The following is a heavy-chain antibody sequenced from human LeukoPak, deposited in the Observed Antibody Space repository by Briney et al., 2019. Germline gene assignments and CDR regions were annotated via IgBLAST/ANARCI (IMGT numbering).Heavy chain of an antibody. Sequence: GGSLRVSCAASGFTFSSYGMSWVRQAPGKGLEWVATISGSGYNTYYADSVKGRFTISRDNSANTLFLHMSSLRAEDTALYYCAKHSGSYFIYYVDSWGQGTLVTVSS. CDR2: ISGSGYNT. CDR1: GFTFSSYG. D-gene: IGHD1-26*01. CDR3: AKHSGSYFIYYVDS. V-gene: IGHV3-23*01. J-gene: IGHJ4*02.